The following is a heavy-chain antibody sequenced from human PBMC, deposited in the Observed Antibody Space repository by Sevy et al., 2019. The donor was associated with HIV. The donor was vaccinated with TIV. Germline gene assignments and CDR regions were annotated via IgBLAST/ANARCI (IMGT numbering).Heavy chain of an antibody. CDR2: IKSKTDGGTT. D-gene: IGHD1-26*01. J-gene: IGHJ4*02. Sequence: GGSLRLSCAASGFIFSSAWMSWVRQAPGKGLEWVGRIKSKTDGGTTDNAAPVRGRFTISRDDSKNTLYLQMNSLKTEDTAVYYCVTDEEWNGVGATSFDYWGQGTLVTVSS. CDR1: GFIFSSAW. V-gene: IGHV3-15*01. CDR3: VTDEEWNGVGATSFDY.